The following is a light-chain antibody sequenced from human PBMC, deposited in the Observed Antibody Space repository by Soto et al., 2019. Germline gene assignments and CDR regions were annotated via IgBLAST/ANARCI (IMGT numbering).Light chain of an antibody. CDR1: SSDIGDYNY. CDR2: EVT. CDR3: SSYAASSHLL. Sequence: QSALTQPPSASGSPGQSVTISCSGTSSDIGDYNYVSWYQQYSGKAPKLIIFEVTKRPSGVPDRFSGSKSGNTASLIVSGLQTEDEAYYYCSSYAASSHLLFGGGTKLTVL. J-gene: IGLJ2*01. V-gene: IGLV2-8*01.